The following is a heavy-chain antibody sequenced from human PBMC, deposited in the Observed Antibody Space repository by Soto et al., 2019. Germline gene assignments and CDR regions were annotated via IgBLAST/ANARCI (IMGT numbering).Heavy chain of an antibody. CDR2: MYNSGST. Sequence: SETLSLTCTVSGGSVSRVDYYWTWIRHPPGKGLQWIGYMYNSGSTTYHPSPKSRVTISVDTSKHQFSLKLTSVTAADTAVYYCARAHSTGRILDNWGQGTLVSVSS. CDR1: GGSVSRVDYY. J-gene: IGHJ1*01. V-gene: IGHV4-61*08. D-gene: IGHD2-21*01. CDR3: ARAHSTGRILDN.